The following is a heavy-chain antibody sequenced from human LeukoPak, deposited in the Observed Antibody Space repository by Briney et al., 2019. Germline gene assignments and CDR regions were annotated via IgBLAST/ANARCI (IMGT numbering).Heavy chain of an antibody. D-gene: IGHD3-22*01. CDR2: IYYSGNT. Sequence: SETLSLTCTVSGGSITSYYWSWIRQPPGKGLEWIGYIYYSGNTDYNPSLKSRVTISVDTSKNQFSLKLSFVTAADTAVYYCARRSFGSSGYYPTWGQGTLVTVSS. CDR1: GGSITSYY. V-gene: IGHV4-59*01. J-gene: IGHJ4*02. CDR3: ARRSFGSSGYYPT.